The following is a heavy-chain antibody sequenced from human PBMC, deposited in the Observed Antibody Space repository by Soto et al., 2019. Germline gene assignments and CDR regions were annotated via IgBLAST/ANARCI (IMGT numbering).Heavy chain of an antibody. CDR2: IFSADNT. Sequence: PGGSLRLSCAASGFTFSSYAMHWVRQAPGKGLEWVSVIFSADNTHYADSVKGRFTISRDNSKNTVFLQMNSLRAEDTAVYYCAITGAGYYIVWGQGTPVTVSS. D-gene: IGHD3-3*01. J-gene: IGHJ4*02. CDR3: AITGAGYYIV. CDR1: GFTFSSYA. V-gene: IGHV3-53*01.